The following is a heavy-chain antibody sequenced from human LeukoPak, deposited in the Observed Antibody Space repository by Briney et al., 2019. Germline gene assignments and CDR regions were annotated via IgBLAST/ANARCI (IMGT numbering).Heavy chain of an antibody. Sequence: SSETLSLTCTVSGGSISSSSYYWGWIRQPPGKGLEWIGSIYYSGSTYYNPSLKSRVTISVDTSKNQFSLKLSSVTAADTAVYYCASIPAFYGPPNFDYWGQGTLVTVSS. CDR3: ASIPAFYGPPNFDY. D-gene: IGHD2/OR15-2a*01. CDR1: GGSISSSSYY. J-gene: IGHJ4*02. V-gene: IGHV4-39*07. CDR2: IYYSGST.